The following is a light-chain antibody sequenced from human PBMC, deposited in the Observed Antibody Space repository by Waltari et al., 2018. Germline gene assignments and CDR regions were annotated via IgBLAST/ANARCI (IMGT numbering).Light chain of an antibody. V-gene: IGLV3-10*01. CDR3: YSTDSGGDHRGV. CDR1: PWPGRH. Sequence: SYELPQHPAVPVSPGQTARITCSERPWPGRHVNWSHQKSGQVPLLVIYEDNRRPSGIPERFSGSSSGTKATLTITGAQADDEGDYYCYSTDSGGDHRGVFGGGTRLTVL. J-gene: IGLJ3*02. CDR2: EDN.